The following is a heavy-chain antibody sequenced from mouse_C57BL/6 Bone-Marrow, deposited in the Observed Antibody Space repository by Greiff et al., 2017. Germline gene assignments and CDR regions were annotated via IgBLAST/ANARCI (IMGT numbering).Heavy chain of an antibody. CDR1: GYSFTGYF. Sequence: VQLKESGPELVKPGDSVKISCKASGYSFTGYFMNWVMQSHGKSLEWIGRINPYNGDTFYNQKFKGKATLTVDKSSSTAHMELRSLTSEDSAVYYCARSHYYGSFYYFDHWGQGTTLTVSS. J-gene: IGHJ2*01. V-gene: IGHV1-20*01. CDR2: INPYNGDT. CDR3: ARSHYYGSFYYFDH. D-gene: IGHD1-1*01.